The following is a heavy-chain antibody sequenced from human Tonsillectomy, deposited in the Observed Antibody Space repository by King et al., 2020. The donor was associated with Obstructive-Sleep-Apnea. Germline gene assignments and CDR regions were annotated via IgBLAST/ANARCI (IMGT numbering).Heavy chain of an antibody. V-gene: IGHV4-38-2*02. J-gene: IGHJ4*02. Sequence: VQLQESGPGLVKPSETLSLTCNVSGYSINGGYYWGWIRQPPGKGLEWIGSVYHSGSTSTSYNPSLKSRVSISVNMSKKQVSLGLTSVTVADTAVYYCARGLRDVWTSQYHYFDSWGQGTLVTVSS. CDR2: VYHSGST. CDR3: ARGLRDVWTSQYHYFDS. CDR1: GYSINGGYY. D-gene: IGHD3/OR15-3a*01.